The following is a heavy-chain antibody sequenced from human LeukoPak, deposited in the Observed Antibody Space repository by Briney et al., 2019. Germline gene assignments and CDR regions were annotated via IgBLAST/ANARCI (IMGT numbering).Heavy chain of an antibody. J-gene: IGHJ4*02. V-gene: IGHV3-53*01. CDR1: GFTVSSNY. D-gene: IGHD1-1*01. Sequence: GGSLRLSCAASGFTVSSNYMSWVRQAPGKGLEWVSTIYGGGTTYHADSVKGRFTISRDNSKNTLYLQMNSLRAEDTAVYYCARANSWNRFDYWGQGTLVTVSS. CDR2: IYGGGTT. CDR3: ARANSWNRFDY.